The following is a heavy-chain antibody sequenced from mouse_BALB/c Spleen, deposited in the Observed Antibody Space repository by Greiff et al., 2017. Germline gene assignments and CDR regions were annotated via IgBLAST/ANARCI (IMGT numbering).Heavy chain of an antibody. V-gene: IGHV1-4*01. CDR1: GYTFTSYW. D-gene: IGHD1-1*01. Sequence: QVQLQQSGAELATPGASVTMSCKASGYTFTSYWMHWVKQRPGQGLEWIGYINPSTGYTEYNQKFKDKATLTADKSSSTAYMQLSSLTSEDSAVYYCARWTTVVATRYFDVWGAGTTVTVSS. CDR2: INPSTGYT. CDR3: ARWTTVVATRYFDV. J-gene: IGHJ1*01.